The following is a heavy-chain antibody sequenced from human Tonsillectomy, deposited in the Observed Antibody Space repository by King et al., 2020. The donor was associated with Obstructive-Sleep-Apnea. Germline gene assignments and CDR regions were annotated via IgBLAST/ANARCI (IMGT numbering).Heavy chain of an antibody. V-gene: IGHV1-2*02. CDR3: ASCGAISFFGSGTPVDY. CDR2: INPYSGAT. Sequence: QLVQSGAEVKKPGASVKVSCKASGYTFTGYYVNWVRQAPGQGLEWMGWINPYSGATEYAQNFQGRVTMTSDTSISTAYMELSGLRSDDTAVYYCASCGAISFFGSGTPVDYWGQGTLVTVSS. CDR1: GYTFTGYY. D-gene: IGHD3-10*01. J-gene: IGHJ4*02.